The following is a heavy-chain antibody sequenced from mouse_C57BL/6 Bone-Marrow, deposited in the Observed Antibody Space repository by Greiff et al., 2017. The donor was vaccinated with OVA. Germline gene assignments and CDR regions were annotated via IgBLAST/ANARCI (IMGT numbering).Heavy chain of an antibody. D-gene: IGHD1-1*01. Sequence: VQLQQPGAELVKPGASVKMSCKASGYTFTSYWITWVKQRPGQGLEWIGDIYPGSGSTNYNEKFKSKATLTVDTSSSTAYMQLSSLTSEDSAVYYCARKRITTVVDYAMDYWGQGTSVTVSS. CDR3: ARKRITTVVDYAMDY. J-gene: IGHJ4*01. CDR2: IYPGSGST. V-gene: IGHV1-55*01. CDR1: GYTFTSYW.